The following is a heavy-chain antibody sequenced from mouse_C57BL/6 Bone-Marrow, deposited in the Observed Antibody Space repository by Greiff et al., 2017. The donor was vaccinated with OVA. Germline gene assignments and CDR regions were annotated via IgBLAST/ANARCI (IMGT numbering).Heavy chain of an antibody. CDR2: IWSGGST. D-gene: IGHD2-3*01. V-gene: IGHV2-2*01. Sequence: VKLMESGPGLVQPSQSLSITCTVSGFSLTSYGVHWVRQSPGKGLEWLGVIWSGGSTDYNAAFISRLSISKDKSKSQVFFKMNSLQADDTAIYYCARIAYDGYYYYAMDYWGQGTSVTVSS. CDR1: GFSLTSYG. CDR3: ARIAYDGYYYYAMDY. J-gene: IGHJ4*01.